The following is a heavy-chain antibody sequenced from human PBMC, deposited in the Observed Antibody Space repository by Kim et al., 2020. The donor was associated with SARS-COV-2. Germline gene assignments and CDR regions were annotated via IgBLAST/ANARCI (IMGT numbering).Heavy chain of an antibody. Sequence: AASVKGRFTISKDNSKNTLYLQMNSRRAEDTAVYYCSKGVDSTGYYNWFDPWGQGALVTVSS. CDR3: SKGVDSTGYYNWFDP. J-gene: IGHJ5*02. D-gene: IGHD3-22*01. V-gene: IGHV3-23*01.